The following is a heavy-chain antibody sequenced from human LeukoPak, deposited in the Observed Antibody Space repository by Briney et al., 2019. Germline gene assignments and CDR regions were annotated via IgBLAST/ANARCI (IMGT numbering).Heavy chain of an antibody. D-gene: IGHD3-3*01. CDR1: GFTFSSYG. CDR3: ASPEWLPDSFDI. V-gene: IGHV3-30*03. CDR2: ISYDGSNK. J-gene: IGHJ3*02. Sequence: PGGSLRLSCAASGFTFSSYGMHWVRQAPGKGLEWVAVISYDGSNKYYADSVKGRFTISRDNSKNTLYLQMNSLRAEDTAVYYCASPEWLPDSFDIWGQGTMVTVSS.